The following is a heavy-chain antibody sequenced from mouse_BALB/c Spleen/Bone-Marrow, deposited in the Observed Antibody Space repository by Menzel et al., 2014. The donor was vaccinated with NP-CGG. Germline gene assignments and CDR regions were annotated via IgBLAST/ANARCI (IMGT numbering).Heavy chain of an antibody. J-gene: IGHJ4*01. CDR2: MNSGSSTI. D-gene: IGHD1-1*01. Sequence: EVQGVESGGGLVQPGGSRKLSCAASGFTFSSFGMHWVRQAPEKGLEWVAYMNSGSSTIFYADTVRGRFTISRDNPKNILFLQMTSLRSEDTAMCYCVRGSIYSYGKTYYVMDYWGQGTSVTVSS. CDR3: VRGSIYSYGKTYYVMDY. V-gene: IGHV5-17*02. CDR1: GFTFSSFG.